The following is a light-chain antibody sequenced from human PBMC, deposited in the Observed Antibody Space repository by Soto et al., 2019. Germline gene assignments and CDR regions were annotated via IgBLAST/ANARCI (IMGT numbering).Light chain of an antibody. J-gene: IGKJ5*01. CDR3: QQYNNWPPIT. Sequence: EIVMTQSPATLSVSPGERATLSCRASQSVSKSLAWYQKKPGQAPRILIFGASTRAPGIPARFSGSGSETEFTLTISSLQSEDFAVYYCQQYNNWPPITFGQGTRLEIK. V-gene: IGKV3-15*01. CDR2: GAS. CDR1: QSVSKS.